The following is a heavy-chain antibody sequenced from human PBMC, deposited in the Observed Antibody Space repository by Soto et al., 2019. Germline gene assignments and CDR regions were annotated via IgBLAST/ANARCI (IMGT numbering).Heavy chain of an antibody. D-gene: IGHD3-3*02. CDR1: GFNFNIAW. Sequence: EGQLVESGGGLVEPGGSLRLSCAASGFNFNIAWMNWVRQAPGKGLEWLGRIKSKGGGETTDYAAFVKGIFTISRDASKKTLYLQRNSLESEYTAVYYCADVLALPPNDAFAIWGQGTMVTVSS. CDR3: ADVLALPPNDAFAI. V-gene: IGHV3-15*01. CDR2: IKSKGGGETT. J-gene: IGHJ3*02.